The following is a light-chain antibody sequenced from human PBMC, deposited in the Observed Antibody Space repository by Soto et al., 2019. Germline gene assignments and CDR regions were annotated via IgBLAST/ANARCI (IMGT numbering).Light chain of an antibody. J-gene: IGKJ1*01. V-gene: IGKV3-20*01. CDR3: HHSCNSNAT. Sequence: EIGLAQSPGTLSLSQGERATLSCRASQTISSRYVTWYQQKSGQVPRLLIYGASSRDTGIPDRFSGSGSWTDFTLTISRPETEAVALDYGHHSCNSNATFGQGTKVYVK. CDR1: QTISSRY. CDR2: GAS.